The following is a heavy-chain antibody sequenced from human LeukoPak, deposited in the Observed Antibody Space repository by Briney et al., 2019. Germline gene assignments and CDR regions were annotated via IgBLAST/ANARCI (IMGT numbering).Heavy chain of an antibody. Sequence: SETLSLTCAVYGGSFSGYYWSWIRQPPGKGLEWIGEINHSGSTNYNPSLKSRVTISVDRSKNQFSLKLSSVTAADTAVYYCARTYDSSAFDYWGQGTLVTVSS. CDR2: INHSGST. J-gene: IGHJ4*02. V-gene: IGHV4-34*01. D-gene: IGHD3-22*01. CDR1: GGSFSGYY. CDR3: ARTYDSSAFDY.